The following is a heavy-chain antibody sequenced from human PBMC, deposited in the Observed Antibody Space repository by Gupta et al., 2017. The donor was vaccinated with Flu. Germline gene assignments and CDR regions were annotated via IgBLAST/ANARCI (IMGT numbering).Heavy chain of an antibody. CDR1: GFTFSSYS. J-gene: IGHJ5*02. Sequence: EVQLAESGGGLVQPGGSMRLSCAASGFTFSSYSMNWVRQAPGKGLELVSYISSSSSTIYYADSVKGRFTISRDNAKNSLYLQMNSLRAEDTAVYYCARVVVPSAIDWFDPWGQGTLVTVSS. V-gene: IGHV3-48*01. CDR2: ISSSSSTI. CDR3: ARVVVPSAIDWFDP. D-gene: IGHD2-2*01.